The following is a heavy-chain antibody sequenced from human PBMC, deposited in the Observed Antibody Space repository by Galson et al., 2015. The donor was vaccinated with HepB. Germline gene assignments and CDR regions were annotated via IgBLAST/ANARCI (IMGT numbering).Heavy chain of an antibody. V-gene: IGHV1-69*06. CDR1: GGTFSSYA. CDR3: ASRKYYGALYYFDY. D-gene: IGHD4-17*01. J-gene: IGHJ4*02. Sequence: SVKVSCKASGGTFSSYAISWVRQAPGQGLEWMGGIIPIFGTANYAQKFQGRVTITADKSTSTAYMELSSLRSEDTAVYYCASRKYYGALYYFDYWGQGTLVTVSS. CDR2: IIPIFGTA.